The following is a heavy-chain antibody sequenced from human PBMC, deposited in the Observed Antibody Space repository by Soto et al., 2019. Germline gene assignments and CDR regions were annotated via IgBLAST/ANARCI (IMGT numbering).Heavy chain of an antibody. J-gene: IGHJ4*02. CDR3: ARERPSFGDLAY. V-gene: IGHV4-4*07. CDR2: IYTSGMT. CDR1: GGSISNYY. D-gene: IGHD4-17*01. Sequence: QVQLQESGPGLVKPSETLSLTCTVSGGSISNYYWTWVRQPAGKGLEWIGRIYTSGMTNYNPSLKTRVTMSVDTAKNQFSLKQTSVTAGDTAVYYCARERPSFGDLAYWGQGTLVTVSS.